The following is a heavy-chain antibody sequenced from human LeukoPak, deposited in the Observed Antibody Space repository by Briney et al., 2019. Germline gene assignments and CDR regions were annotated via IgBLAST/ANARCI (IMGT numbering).Heavy chain of an antibody. CDR2: ISGSGGST. CDR3: AKGPAILWWCDY. Sequence: GGSLRLSCAASGFTFSSYAMSWVRQAPGKGLEWVSAISGSGGSTYCADSVKGRFTISRDNSKNTLYLQMNSLRAEDTAVYYCAKGPAILWWCDYWGQGTLVTVSS. V-gene: IGHV3-23*01. CDR1: GFTFSSYA. D-gene: IGHD2-21*01. J-gene: IGHJ4*02.